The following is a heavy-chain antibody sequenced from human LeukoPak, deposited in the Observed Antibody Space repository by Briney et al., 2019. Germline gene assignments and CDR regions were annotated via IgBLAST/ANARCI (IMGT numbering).Heavy chain of an antibody. V-gene: IGHV3-21*01. CDR3: ARAGATISRWNWRNDAFDI. CDR2: ISSSSSYI. D-gene: IGHD1-26*01. Sequence: GGSLRLSCAASGFTFSSYSMNWVRQAPGKGLEWVSSISSSSSYIYYADSVKGRFTISRDNAKNSLYLQMNSLRAEDTAVYYCARAGATISRWNWRNDAFDIWGQGTMVTVSS. CDR1: GFTFSSYS. J-gene: IGHJ3*02.